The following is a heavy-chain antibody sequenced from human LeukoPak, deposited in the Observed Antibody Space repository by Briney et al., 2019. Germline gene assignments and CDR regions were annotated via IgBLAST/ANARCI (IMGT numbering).Heavy chain of an antibody. D-gene: IGHD1-1*01. CDR1: GFTFSSYS. Sequence: PGGSLRLSCAASGFTFSSYSMNWVRQAPGKGLEWVSSISSSSSYIYYADSVKGRFTISRDNAKNSLYLQMNSLRAEDTAVYYCARWNRRGYYMDVWGKGTTVTVSS. V-gene: IGHV3-21*01. CDR3: ARWNRRGYYMDV. CDR2: ISSSSSYI. J-gene: IGHJ6*03.